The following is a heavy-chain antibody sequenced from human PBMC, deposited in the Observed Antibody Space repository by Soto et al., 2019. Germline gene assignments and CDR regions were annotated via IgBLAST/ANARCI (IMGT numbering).Heavy chain of an antibody. CDR1: GGTFSSYA. Sequence: QVQLVQSGAEVKKPGSSVKVSCKASGGTFSSYAISWVRQAPGQGLEWMGGIIPIFGTANYAQKFQGRVTITADKSTSTAYMALSSLRSEDTAVYYCAIQHRYYYDSSGYRIDYWGQGTLVTVSS. D-gene: IGHD3-22*01. V-gene: IGHV1-69*06. CDR3: AIQHRYYYDSSGYRIDY. CDR2: IIPIFGTA. J-gene: IGHJ4*02.